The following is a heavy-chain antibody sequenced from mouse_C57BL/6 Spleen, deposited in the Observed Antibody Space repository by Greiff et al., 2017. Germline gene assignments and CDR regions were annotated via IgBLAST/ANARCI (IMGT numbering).Heavy chain of an antibody. CDR2: ISYDGSN. J-gene: IGHJ2*01. Sequence: EVKLMESGPGLVKPSQSLSLTCSVPGYSITSGYYWNWIRQFPGNKLEWMGYISYDGSNNYNPSLKNRISITRDTAKNQFFLKLNSVTTEDTATYYCAVMVTAYFDYWGQGTTLTVSS. CDR3: AVMVTAYFDY. D-gene: IGHD2-2*01. V-gene: IGHV3-6*01. CDR1: GYSITSGYY.